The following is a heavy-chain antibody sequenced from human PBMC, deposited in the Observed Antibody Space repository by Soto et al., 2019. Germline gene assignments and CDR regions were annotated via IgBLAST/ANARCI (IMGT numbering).Heavy chain of an antibody. J-gene: IGHJ4*02. CDR1: GFTFGTYS. D-gene: IGHD6-19*01. CDR2: ISSSSTI. Sequence: PGGSLRLSCAASGFTFGTYSMNWVRQAPGKGLEWVSSISSSSTIYYADSVKGRFTISRDNVQNSLYLQMHSLRAEDTAVYYCARERGSGWTFDYWGQGTLVTVSS. V-gene: IGHV3-48*01. CDR3: ARERGSGWTFDY.